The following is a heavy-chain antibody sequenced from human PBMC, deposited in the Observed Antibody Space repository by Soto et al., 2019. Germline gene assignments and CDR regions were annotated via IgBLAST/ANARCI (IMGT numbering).Heavy chain of an antibody. D-gene: IGHD6-13*01. Sequence: PGGSLRLSCAASGFTFSSYGMHWVRQAPGKGLEWVAVIRYDGSNKYYADSVKGRFTISRENSKNTLYLQMDSLSAEGTAEYYCAGGIAAAGPDYYYYGIDVWGQGTTVTASS. J-gene: IGHJ6*02. CDR1: GFTFSSYG. V-gene: IGHV3-33*01. CDR3: AGGIAAAGPDYYYYGIDV. CDR2: IRYDGSNK.